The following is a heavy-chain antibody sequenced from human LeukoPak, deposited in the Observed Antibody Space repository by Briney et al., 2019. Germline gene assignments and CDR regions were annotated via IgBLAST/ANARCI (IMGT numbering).Heavy chain of an antibody. CDR2: ISNDGNNN. Sequence: GGSLRLSCQASGFTFSSYAMHWVRQTPGKGLEWVAVISNDGNNNYYADSVKGRFTISRANSQNTLYLQMNSPRAEDTGVYYCARVGYYDISGYDIYPIDYWGQGTLVTVSS. J-gene: IGHJ4*02. CDR1: GFTFSSYA. CDR3: ARVGYYDISGYDIYPIDY. D-gene: IGHD3-22*01. V-gene: IGHV3-30*04.